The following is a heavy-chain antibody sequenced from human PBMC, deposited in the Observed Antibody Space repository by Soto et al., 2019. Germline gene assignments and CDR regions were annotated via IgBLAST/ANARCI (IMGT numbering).Heavy chain of an antibody. D-gene: IGHD5-18*01. CDR3: ARCGYSDGSPYYYYYGMDV. CDR2: IIPTFGTA. J-gene: IGHJ6*02. V-gene: IGHV1-69*01. CDR1: GGTFSSYA. Sequence: QVQLVQSGAEVKKPGSSVKVSCKASGGTFSSYAISWVRQAPGQGLEWMGGIIPTFGTANYAQKFQGRVTITADESTSTAYMELSSLRSEDTAVYYCARCGYSDGSPYYYYYGMDVWGQGTTVTVSS.